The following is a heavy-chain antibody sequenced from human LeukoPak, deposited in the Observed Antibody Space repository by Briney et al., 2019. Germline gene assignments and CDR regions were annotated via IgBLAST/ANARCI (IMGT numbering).Heavy chain of an antibody. CDR3: ARDPIGNPPIDYYFDY. CDR2: ISIGDTTI. Sequence: GGSLRLSCAASGFTLSDYYMSWIRQAPGKGLEWVSYISIGDTTIYYADSVKGRFTISRDNAKNSLYLQMDSLRAEDTAVYYCARDPIGNPPIDYYFDYWGQGTLVTVSS. D-gene: IGHD1-14*01. V-gene: IGHV3-11*04. J-gene: IGHJ4*02. CDR1: GFTLSDYY.